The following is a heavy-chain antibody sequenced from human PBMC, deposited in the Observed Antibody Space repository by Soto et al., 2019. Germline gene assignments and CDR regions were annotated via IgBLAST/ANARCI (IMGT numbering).Heavy chain of an antibody. V-gene: IGHV4-34*01. CDR2: FNPGGST. J-gene: IGHJ5*02. CDR3: ARSAASFGGASYLGA. D-gene: IGHD1-26*01. Sequence: SSETLSLTCGVHGGPFSGFFWSWIRQSPGKGLEWIGEFNPGGSTNYNPSLKSRLTISADRPTSQVSLRLTSVTAADAAVYFCARSAASFGGASYLGAWGQGTLVTVSS. CDR1: GGPFSGFF.